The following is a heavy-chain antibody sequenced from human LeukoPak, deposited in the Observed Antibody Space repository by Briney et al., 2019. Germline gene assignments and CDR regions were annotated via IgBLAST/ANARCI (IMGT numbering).Heavy chain of an antibody. J-gene: IGHJ5*02. V-gene: IGHV4-34*01. D-gene: IGHD1/OR15-1a*01. CDR2: INHSGST. CDR3: ARNKAGCFDP. CDR1: GGSFSGYY. Sequence: SETLSLTCAVYGGSFSGYYWNWIRQPPGKGLEWIGEINHSGSTNYNPSLKSRVTISVDTSKNQFSLKLSSVTAADAAVYYCARNKAGCFDPWGQGTLVTVSS.